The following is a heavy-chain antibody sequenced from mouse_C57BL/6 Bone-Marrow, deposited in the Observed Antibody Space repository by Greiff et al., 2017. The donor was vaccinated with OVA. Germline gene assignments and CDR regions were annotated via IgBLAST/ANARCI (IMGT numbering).Heavy chain of an antibody. Sequence: VQLQQSGPELVKPGASVKISCKASGYTFTDYYMNWVKQSHGKSLEWIGDINPNNGGTSYNQKFKGKATLTVDKSSSTAYMELRSLTSEDSAVYYCARSDYGPYWYFGVWGTGTTVTVSS. CDR1: GYTFTDYY. V-gene: IGHV1-26*01. D-gene: IGHD1-1*01. J-gene: IGHJ1*03. CDR3: ARSDYGPYWYFGV. CDR2: INPNNGGT.